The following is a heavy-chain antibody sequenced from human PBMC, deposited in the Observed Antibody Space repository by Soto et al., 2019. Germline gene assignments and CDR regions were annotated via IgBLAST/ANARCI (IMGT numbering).Heavy chain of an antibody. CDR2: IYPGDSDT. CDR1: GYSFTSYW. D-gene: IGHD3-22*01. J-gene: IGHJ6*02. CDR3: ARHRSYYYYSCYYPSYYGMDV. V-gene: IGHV5-51*01. Sequence: GESLKISCKGSGYSFTSYWIGWVRQMPGKGLEWMGIIYPGDSDTRYSPSFQGQVTISADKSISTAYLQWSSLKASDTAMYYCARHRSYYYYSCYYPSYYGMDVRAQGTTVTVS.